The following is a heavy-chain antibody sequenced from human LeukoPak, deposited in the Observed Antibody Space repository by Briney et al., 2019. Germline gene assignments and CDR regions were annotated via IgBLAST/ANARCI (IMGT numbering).Heavy chain of an antibody. J-gene: IGHJ6*03. D-gene: IGHD3-10*01. V-gene: IGHV1-18*01. CDR3: ARLQGGFGELFSSSYYYYYMDV. CDR2: ISAYNGNT. Sequence: ASVKVSCKASGYTFINYGISWVRQAPGQGLERMGWISAYNGNTNYAQKLQGRVTMTTDTSTSTAYMELRSLRSDDTAVYYCARLQGGFGELFSSSYYYYYMDVWGKGTTVTISS. CDR1: GYTFINYG.